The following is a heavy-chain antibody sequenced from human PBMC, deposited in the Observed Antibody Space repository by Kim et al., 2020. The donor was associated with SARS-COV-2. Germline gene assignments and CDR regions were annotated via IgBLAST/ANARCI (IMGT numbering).Heavy chain of an antibody. CDR1: GFTFSSYS. CDR3: AREEFGYSYGYLY. CDR2: ISSSSSYI. V-gene: IGHV3-21*01. Sequence: GGSLRLSCAASGFTFSSYSMNWVRQAPGKGLEWVSSISSSSSYIYYADSVKGRFTISRDNAKNSLYLQMNSLRAEDTAVYYCAREEFGYSYGYLYWGQGTLVTVSS. D-gene: IGHD5-18*01. J-gene: IGHJ4*02.